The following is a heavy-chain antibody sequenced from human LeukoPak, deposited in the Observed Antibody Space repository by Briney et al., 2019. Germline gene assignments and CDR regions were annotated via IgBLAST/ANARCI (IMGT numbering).Heavy chain of an antibody. Sequence: ASVKVSCKVSGYTLTDLSMHWVRQAPGKGLEWMGGFDPEDGETIYAQKFQGRVTMTEDTSTDTAYMELSSLRSEDTAVYYCATDPVPFTRSWYHMGAFDIWGQGTMVTVSS. CDR1: GYTLTDLS. CDR2: FDPEDGET. J-gene: IGHJ3*02. CDR3: ATDPVPFTRSWYHMGAFDI. V-gene: IGHV1-24*01. D-gene: IGHD6-13*01.